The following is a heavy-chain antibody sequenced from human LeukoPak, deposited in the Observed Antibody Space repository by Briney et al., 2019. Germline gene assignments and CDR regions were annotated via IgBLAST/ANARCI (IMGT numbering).Heavy chain of an antibody. J-gene: IGHJ3*02. CDR3: ARVLVVLMVYATQDAFDI. CDR1: GGSISSSNW. D-gene: IGHD2-8*01. CDR2: IYHSGST. V-gene: IGHV4-4*02. Sequence: SETLSLTCAVSGGSISSSNWWSWVRQPPGKGLEWIGEIYHSGSTNYNPSLKSRVTISVDKSKNRFSLKPSSVTAADTAVYYCARVLVVLMVYATQDAFDIWGQGTMVTVSS.